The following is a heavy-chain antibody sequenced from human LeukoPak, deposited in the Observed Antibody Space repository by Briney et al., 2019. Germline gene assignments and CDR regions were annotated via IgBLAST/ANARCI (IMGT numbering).Heavy chain of an antibody. CDR2: IYYSGST. Sequence: PSETLSLTCTVSGGSISSYYWSWIRQPPGKGLEWIGYIYYSGSTNYNPSLKSRVTISVDTSKNQFSLKLSSVTAADTAVYYCARARYCTNGVCNYGMDVWGQGTTVTVSS. D-gene: IGHD2-8*01. CDR1: GGSISSYY. V-gene: IGHV4-59*08. J-gene: IGHJ6*02. CDR3: ARARYCTNGVCNYGMDV.